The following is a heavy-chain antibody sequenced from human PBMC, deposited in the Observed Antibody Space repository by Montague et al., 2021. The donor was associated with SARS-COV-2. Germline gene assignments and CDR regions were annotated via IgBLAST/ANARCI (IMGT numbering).Heavy chain of an antibody. CDR1: GGSLDSSTYY. V-gene: IGHV4-39*07. D-gene: IGHD4-17*01. Sequence: SETLSLTCSVSGGSLDSSTYYWGWIRQPPGKGLEWIGEINHSGSTNYNPSLKSRVTISVDTSKNQFSLKLSSVTAADTAVYYCARGRAVTTFYYYYYGMDVWGQGTTVTVSS. J-gene: IGHJ6*02. CDR3: ARGRAVTTFYYYYYGMDV. CDR2: INHSGST.